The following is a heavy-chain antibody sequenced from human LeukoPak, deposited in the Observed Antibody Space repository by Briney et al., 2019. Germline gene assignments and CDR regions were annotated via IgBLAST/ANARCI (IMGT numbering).Heavy chain of an antibody. V-gene: IGHV3-48*03. CDR1: GFXFSSYE. CDR3: ARDSGRNYRGAFDI. Sequence: GGSLRLSCAASGFXFSSYEINWVRQAPGKGLEWVSYISSSGSTIYYADSVKGRFTISRDNAKNSLYLQMNSLRAEDTAVYYCARDSGRNYRGAFDIWGQGTMVTVSS. J-gene: IGHJ3*02. CDR2: ISSSGSTI. D-gene: IGHD4-23*01.